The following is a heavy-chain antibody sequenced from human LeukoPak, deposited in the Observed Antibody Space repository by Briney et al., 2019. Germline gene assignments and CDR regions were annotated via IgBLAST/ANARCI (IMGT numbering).Heavy chain of an antibody. CDR2: IYTSGST. D-gene: IGHD1-1*01. Sequence: PSETLSLTCTVSGGSISSGSYYWSWIRQPAGKGLEWIGRIYTSGSTNYNPSPKSRVTISVDTSKNQFSLKLSSVTAADTAVYYCARTGTTGYYYYYMDVWGKGTTVTISS. V-gene: IGHV4-61*02. J-gene: IGHJ6*03. CDR1: GGSISSGSYY. CDR3: ARTGTTGYYYYYMDV.